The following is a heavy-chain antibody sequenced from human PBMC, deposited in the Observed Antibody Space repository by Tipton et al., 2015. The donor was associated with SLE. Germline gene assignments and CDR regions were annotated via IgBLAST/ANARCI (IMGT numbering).Heavy chain of an antibody. CDR2: ISGSGGST. D-gene: IGHD3-22*01. Sequence: SLRFSCAASGFTFSSYWMHWVRQAPGKGLEWVSAISGSGGSTYYADSVKGRFTISRDNSKNTLYLQMNSLRAEDTAVYYCARDYYDSSGYLDYWGQGTLVTVSS. CDR3: ARDYYDSSGYLDY. V-gene: IGHV3-23*01. J-gene: IGHJ4*02. CDR1: GFTFSSYW.